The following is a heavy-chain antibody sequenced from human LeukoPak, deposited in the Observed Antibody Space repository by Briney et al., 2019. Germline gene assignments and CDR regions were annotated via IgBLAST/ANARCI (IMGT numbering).Heavy chain of an antibody. Sequence: SETLSLTCTVSGGSISSYYWSWIRQPAGKGLEWIGRIYTSGSTNYDPSLKSRVTMSVDTSKNQFSLKLSSVTAADTAVYYCARSPLRPYYYYYMDVWGKGTTVTVSS. CDR2: IYTSGST. CDR3: ARSPLRPYYYYYMDV. J-gene: IGHJ6*03. D-gene: IGHD6-6*01. V-gene: IGHV4-4*07. CDR1: GGSISSYY.